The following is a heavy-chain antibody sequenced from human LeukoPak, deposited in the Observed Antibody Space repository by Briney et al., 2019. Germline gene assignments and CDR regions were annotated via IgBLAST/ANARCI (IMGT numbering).Heavy chain of an antibody. CDR1: GGSFSGYY. D-gene: IGHD3-3*01. V-gene: IGHV4-34*01. Sequence: SETLSLTCAVYGGSFSGYYWSWIRQPPGKGLEWIGEINHSGSTNYNPSLKSRVTISVDTSKNQFSLKLSSVTAADTAAYHCARGLRYDFWSGYWNYFDYWGQGTLVTVSS. CDR3: ARGLRYDFWSGYWNYFDY. J-gene: IGHJ4*02. CDR2: INHSGST.